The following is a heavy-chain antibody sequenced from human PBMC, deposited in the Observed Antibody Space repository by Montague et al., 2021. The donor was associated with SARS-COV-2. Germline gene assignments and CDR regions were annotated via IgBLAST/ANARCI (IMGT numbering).Heavy chain of an antibody. J-gene: IGHJ4*02. D-gene: IGHD4-17*01. CDR2: TNYRSKWTS. V-gene: IGHV6-1*01. CDR3: VRDTGSAQAGFDA. CDR1: GDSVWSNTAA. Sequence: CAISGDSVWSNTAAWNWIRQSPSVGPEWLGRTNYRSKWTSDYATSVEGRISIDPDTSKNQFFLHLRSVTPEDTGVYYCVRDTGSAQAGFDAWGQGTLVTVPS.